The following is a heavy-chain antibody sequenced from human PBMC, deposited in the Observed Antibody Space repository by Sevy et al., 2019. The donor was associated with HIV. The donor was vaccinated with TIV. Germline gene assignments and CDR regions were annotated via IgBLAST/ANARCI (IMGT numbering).Heavy chain of an antibody. Sequence: GGSLRLSCAAAGFTFSGYAMSWVRQGPGKGLEWISGMTGNGGSTYYADSVKGRFTISRDNSKNTLYLQMNSLRAEDTAVYYCAKDTYITFGGVIVIGAFDIWGQGTMVTVSS. CDR3: AKDTYITFGGVIVIGAFDI. CDR2: MTGNGGST. J-gene: IGHJ3*02. CDR1: GFTFSGYA. D-gene: IGHD3-16*02. V-gene: IGHV3-23*01.